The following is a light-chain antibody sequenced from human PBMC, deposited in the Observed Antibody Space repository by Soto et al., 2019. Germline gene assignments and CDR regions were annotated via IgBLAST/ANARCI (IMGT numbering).Light chain of an antibody. V-gene: IGKV1-39*01. Sequence: DVQMTQSPSSLSASVGDRVAITCRASQSINSFLNWYQQTPGEAPKLLIYAASSLQSGVPSRFSGGGSGTEFTLTISSLQPADFATYYCQQTYSIPHTFGQGTKLEIK. CDR3: QQTYSIPHT. CDR2: AAS. CDR1: QSINSF. J-gene: IGKJ2*01.